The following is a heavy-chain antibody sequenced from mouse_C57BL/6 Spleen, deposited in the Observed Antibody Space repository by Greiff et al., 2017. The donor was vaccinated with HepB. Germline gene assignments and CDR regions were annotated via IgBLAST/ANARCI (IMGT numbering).Heavy chain of an antibody. CDR1: GYAFSSSW. CDR3: ASPLGSSYVYFDV. D-gene: IGHD1-1*01. V-gene: IGHV1-82*01. J-gene: IGHJ1*03. Sequence: QVQLKQSGPELVKPGASVKISCKASGYAFSSSWMNWVKQRPGKGLEWIGRIYPGDGDTNYNGKFKGKATLTADKSSSTAYMQLSSLTSEDSAVYFCASPLGSSYVYFDVWGTGTTVTVSS. CDR2: IYPGDGDT.